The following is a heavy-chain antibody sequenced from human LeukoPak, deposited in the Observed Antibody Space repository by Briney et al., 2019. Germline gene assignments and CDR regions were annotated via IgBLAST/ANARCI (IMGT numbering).Heavy chain of an antibody. CDR2: IWYDGSNK. CDR1: GFTFSSYG. CDR3: ARGYSSSSWSLFDY. Sequence: PRGSLRLSCAASGFTFSSYGMHWVRQAPGKGLEWVAVIWYDGSNKYYADSVKGRFTISRDNSKNTLYLQMNSLRAEDTAVYYCARGYSSSSWSLFDYWGQGTLVTVSS. J-gene: IGHJ4*02. D-gene: IGHD6-6*01. V-gene: IGHV3-33*01.